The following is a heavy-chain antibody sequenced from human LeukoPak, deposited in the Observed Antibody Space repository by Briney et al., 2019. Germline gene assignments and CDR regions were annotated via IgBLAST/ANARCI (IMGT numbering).Heavy chain of an antibody. CDR1: GFTFSSYA. CDR2: ISGSGGST. J-gene: IGHJ4*02. Sequence: GGSLRLSCAASGFTFSSYAMSWVRQAPGKGLEWVSAISGSGGSTYYADSVKGRFTISRDNSKNTLYLQMNSLRAEDTAVYYCEKAVTFGGVIVIRLYYFDYWGQGTLVTVSS. CDR3: EKAVTFGGVIVIRLYYFDY. D-gene: IGHD3-16*02. V-gene: IGHV3-23*01.